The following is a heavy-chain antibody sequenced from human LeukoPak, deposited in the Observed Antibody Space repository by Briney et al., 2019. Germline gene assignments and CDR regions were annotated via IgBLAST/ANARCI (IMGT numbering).Heavy chain of an antibody. CDR1: DDSFSSHY. CDR2: IPYIGTT. CDR3: ARDLVTVTKGFDI. V-gene: IGHV4-59*11. J-gene: IGHJ3*02. D-gene: IGHD4-17*01. Sequence: SETLSLTCAVSDDSFSSHYWTWIRQPPGKGLEWIGYIPYIGTTNYNPSLKSRVTISIDTSKNQFSLKLSSVTAADTAVYYCARDLVTVTKGFDIWGQGTMVSVSS.